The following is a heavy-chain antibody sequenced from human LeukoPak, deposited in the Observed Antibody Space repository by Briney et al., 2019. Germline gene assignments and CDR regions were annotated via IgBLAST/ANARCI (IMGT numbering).Heavy chain of an antibody. CDR2: IYPGDSDT. Sequence: GESLKISCKGSGYSFTSYWIGWVRQLPGKGLEWMGIIYPGDSDTRHSPSFQGQVTISADKSISTAYLQWSSLKASDTAMYYCARLIMVRGASDYYYYYMDVWGKGTTVTVSS. V-gene: IGHV5-51*01. CDR3: ARLIMVRGASDYYYYYMDV. J-gene: IGHJ6*03. CDR1: GYSFTSYW. D-gene: IGHD3-10*01.